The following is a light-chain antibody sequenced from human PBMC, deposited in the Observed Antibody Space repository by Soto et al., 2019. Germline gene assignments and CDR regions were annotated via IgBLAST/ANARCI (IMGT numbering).Light chain of an antibody. CDR1: QSVDSSY. Sequence: EVALTQSPGALSLSPGERATLSCRASQSVDSSYFAWYQQRPGQAPRLLIYETSSRATGIPDRFSGSGSGTDFTLNVSRLEPEDFAVYFCQQYGSYPLTFGGGTKVEIK. CDR2: ETS. CDR3: QQYGSYPLT. J-gene: IGKJ4*01. V-gene: IGKV3-20*01.